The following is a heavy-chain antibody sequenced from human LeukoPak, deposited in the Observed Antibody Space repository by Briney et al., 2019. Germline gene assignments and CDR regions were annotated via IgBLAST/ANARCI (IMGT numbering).Heavy chain of an antibody. Sequence: PGGSLRLSCAASGFTLSSYAMSWVRQGPGKGLEWVSAISVSGNTYHADSVKGRFTISRDSSKNTLYLQMSSLKTEDTALYYCARARYSANDYSDYWGQGTLVTVSS. J-gene: IGHJ4*02. CDR2: ISVSGNT. CDR3: ARARYSANDYSDY. CDR1: GFTLSSYA. V-gene: IGHV3-23*01. D-gene: IGHD1-26*01.